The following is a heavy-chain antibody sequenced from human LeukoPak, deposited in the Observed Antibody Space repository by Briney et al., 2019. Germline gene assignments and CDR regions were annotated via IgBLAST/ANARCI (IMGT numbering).Heavy chain of an antibody. V-gene: IGHV3-7*01. CDR3: ARAYGYSSSWPIDY. D-gene: IGHD6-13*01. J-gene: IGHJ4*02. CDR2: IKQDGSEK. CDR1: GFTFSSYW. Sequence: GGSLRLSCAASGFTFSSYWMSWVRQAPGKGLEWVANIKQDGSEKYYVHSVKGRFTISRDNAKNSLYLQMNSLRAEDTAVYYCARAYGYSSSWPIDYWGQGTLVTVSS.